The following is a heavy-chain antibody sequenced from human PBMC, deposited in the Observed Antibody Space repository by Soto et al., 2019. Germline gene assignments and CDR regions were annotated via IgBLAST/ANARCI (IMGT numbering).Heavy chain of an antibody. Sequence: ASVKVSCKASGYTFTGYYMHWVRQAPGQGLEWMGWINPNSGGTNYAQKFQGRVTMTRDTSISTAYMELSRLRSDDTAVYYCARDGELLWFGELLSFDYWGRGTLVTVSS. D-gene: IGHD3-10*01. CDR2: INPNSGGT. CDR3: ARDGELLWFGELLSFDY. CDR1: GYTFTGYY. V-gene: IGHV1-2*02. J-gene: IGHJ4*02.